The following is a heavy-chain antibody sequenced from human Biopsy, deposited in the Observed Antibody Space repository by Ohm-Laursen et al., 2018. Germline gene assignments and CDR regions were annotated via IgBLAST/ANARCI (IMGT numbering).Heavy chain of an antibody. J-gene: IGHJ5*02. D-gene: IGHD3-22*01. Sequence: SETLSLTCIVSGGSISNNNYYWGWIRQPPGKGLEWIGSIFYRGSTHYKPSLKSRVNISVDMSKNQFSLKLNSVTAADTAVYYCARDYDTSGYYYVSWGQGTLVTVSS. CDR2: IFYRGST. V-gene: IGHV4-39*01. CDR1: GGSISNNNYY. CDR3: ARDYDTSGYYYVS.